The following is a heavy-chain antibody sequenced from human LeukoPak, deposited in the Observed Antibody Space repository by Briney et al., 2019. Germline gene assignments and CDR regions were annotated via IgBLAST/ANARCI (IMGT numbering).Heavy chain of an antibody. CDR2: INPNSGGT. CDR3: ARDKGPHWFCSSTSCQNWFDP. D-gene: IGHD2-2*01. J-gene: IGHJ5*02. Sequence: ASVKVSCKASGYTFTGYYIHWVRQAPGQGLEWMGWINPNSGGTNYAQKFQGRVTMTRDTSISTAYVELSRLRSDDTAVYYCARDKGPHWFCSSTSCQNWFDPWGQGTLVTVSS. V-gene: IGHV1-2*02. CDR1: GYTFTGYY.